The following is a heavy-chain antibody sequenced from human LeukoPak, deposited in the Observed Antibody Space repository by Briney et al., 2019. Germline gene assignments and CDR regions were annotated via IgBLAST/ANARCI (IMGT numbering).Heavy chain of an antibody. Sequence: SETLSLTCTVPGYSISSGYYWGWIRQPPGKGLEWIGSIYHSGSTYYNPSLKSRVTISVDTSKNQFSLKLSSVTAANTAVYNCARAQDWFDPWGQGTLVTVSS. J-gene: IGHJ5*02. CDR3: ARAQDWFDP. V-gene: IGHV4-38-2*02. CDR2: IYHSGST. CDR1: GYSISSGYY.